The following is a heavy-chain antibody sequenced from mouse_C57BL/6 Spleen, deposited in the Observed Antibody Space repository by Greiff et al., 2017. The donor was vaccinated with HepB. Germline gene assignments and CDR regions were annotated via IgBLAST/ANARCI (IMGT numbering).Heavy chain of an antibody. CDR3: ARDKYYSNYFDY. Sequence: EVKVVESGGGLVKPGGSLKLSCAASGFTFSSYAMSWVRQTPEKRLEWVATISDGGSYTYYPDNVKGRFTISRDNAKNNLYLQMSHLKSEDTAMYYCARDKYYSNYFDYWGQGTTLTVSS. V-gene: IGHV5-4*01. J-gene: IGHJ2*01. CDR1: GFTFSSYA. D-gene: IGHD2-5*01. CDR2: ISDGGSYT.